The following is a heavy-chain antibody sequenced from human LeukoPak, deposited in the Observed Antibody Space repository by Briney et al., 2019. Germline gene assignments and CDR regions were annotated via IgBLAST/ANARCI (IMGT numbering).Heavy chain of an antibody. CDR3: ARDWGSSWYYYYYGTDV. Sequence: GGSLRLSCAASGFTFSSYWMSWVRQAPGKGLEWVANIKQDGSEKYYVDSVKGRFTISRDNAKNSLYLQMNSLRAEDTAVYYCARDWGSSWYYYYYGTDVWGQGTTVTVSS. CDR1: GFTFSSYW. CDR2: IKQDGSEK. V-gene: IGHV3-7*01. J-gene: IGHJ6*02. D-gene: IGHD6-13*01.